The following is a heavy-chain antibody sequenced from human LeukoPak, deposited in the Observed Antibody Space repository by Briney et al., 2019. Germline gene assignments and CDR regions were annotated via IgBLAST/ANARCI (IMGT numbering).Heavy chain of an antibody. Sequence: SETLSLTCTVSGGSISSYYWSWIRQPPGKGLEWIGYIYYSGSTNYNPSLKSRVTISVDTSKNQFSLKLSSVPAADTAVYYCAGDLRVYGDYGDWFDPWGQGTLVTVSS. V-gene: IGHV4-59*01. J-gene: IGHJ5*02. CDR1: GGSISSYY. CDR3: AGDLRVYGDYGDWFDP. D-gene: IGHD4-17*01. CDR2: IYYSGST.